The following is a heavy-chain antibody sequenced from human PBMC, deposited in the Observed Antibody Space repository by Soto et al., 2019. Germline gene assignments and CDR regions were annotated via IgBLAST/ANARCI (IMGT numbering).Heavy chain of an antibody. J-gene: IGHJ4*02. V-gene: IGHV3-30*18. Sequence: PGGSLRLSCAAPGFTFSSYGMHWVRQAPGKGLEWVAVISYDGSNKYYADSVKGRFTISRDNSKNTLYLQMNSLRAEDTAVYYCAKDDYYDSSGSIDYWGQGTLVTVSS. CDR2: ISYDGSNK. D-gene: IGHD3-22*01. CDR3: AKDDYYDSSGSIDY. CDR1: GFTFSSYG.